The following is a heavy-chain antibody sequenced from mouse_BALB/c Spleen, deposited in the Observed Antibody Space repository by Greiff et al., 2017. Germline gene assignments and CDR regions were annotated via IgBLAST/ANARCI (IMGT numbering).Heavy chain of an antibody. CDR2: ISTYYGNT. V-gene: IGHV1-67*01. CDR1: GYTFTDYA. D-gene: IGHD1-1*01. J-gene: IGHJ3*01. Sequence: VQLQQSGPELVRPGVSVKISCKGSGYTFTDYAMHWVKQSHAKSLEWIGVISTYYGNTNYNQKFKGKATMTVDKSSSTAYMELARLTSEDSAIYYCARPYDSSYWFAYWGQGTLVTVSA. CDR3: ARPYDSSYWFAY.